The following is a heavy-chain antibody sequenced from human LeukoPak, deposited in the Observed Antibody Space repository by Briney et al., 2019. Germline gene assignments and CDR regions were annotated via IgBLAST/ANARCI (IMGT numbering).Heavy chain of an antibody. CDR1: GFTFSSYA. Sequence: GGSLRLSCAASGFTFSSYAMSWVRQAPGKGLEWVSAISGSGGSTYYADSVKGRFTISRDSSKNTLYLQMNSLRAEDTAVYYCAKMRYYYGSGSYSPWFDPWGQGTLVTVSS. J-gene: IGHJ5*02. D-gene: IGHD3-10*01. V-gene: IGHV3-23*01. CDR2: ISGSGGST. CDR3: AKMRYYYGSGSYSPWFDP.